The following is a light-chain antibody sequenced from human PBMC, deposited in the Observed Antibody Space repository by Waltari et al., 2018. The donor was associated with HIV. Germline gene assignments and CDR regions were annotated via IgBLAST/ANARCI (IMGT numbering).Light chain of an antibody. V-gene: IGKV1-39*01. CDR1: QIIANY. CDR3: QQTYITPRT. Sequence: DIQMTQSPSSLSASVGDRVTITCRASQIIANYLNWYQHKPGKAPKVLIFAAATLQSGVPARFSGTGYGTDVSLTITSLQREDFATYYCQQTYITPRTFGQGTKVESK. CDR2: AAA. J-gene: IGKJ1*01.